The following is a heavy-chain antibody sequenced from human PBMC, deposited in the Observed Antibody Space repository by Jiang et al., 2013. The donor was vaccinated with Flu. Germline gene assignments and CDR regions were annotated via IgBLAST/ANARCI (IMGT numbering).Heavy chain of an antibody. CDR3: ARLPYVDTAMPPMFDL. CDR2: IYYSGST. J-gene: IGHJ2*01. V-gene: IGHV4-59*01. D-gene: IGHD5-18*01. CDR1: GGSISSYY. Sequence: LLKPSETLSLTCTVSGGSISSYYWSWIRQPPGKGLEWIGYIYYSGSTNYNPSLKSRVTISVDTSKNQFSLKLSSVTAADTAVYYCARLPYVDTAMPPMFDLWGRGTLVTVSS.